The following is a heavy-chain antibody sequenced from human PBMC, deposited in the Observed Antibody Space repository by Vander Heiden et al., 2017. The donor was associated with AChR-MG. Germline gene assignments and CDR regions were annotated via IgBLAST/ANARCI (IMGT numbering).Heavy chain of an antibody. Sequence: QVQLVESGGGVVQPGGSLRPSCAASGFTFSGYGMHWVRQAPGKGLEWVAVISYDGSNKYYADSVKGRFTISRDNSKNTLYLQMNSLRAEDTAVYYCAKDSLIAAAAYWGQGTLVTVSS. J-gene: IGHJ4*02. CDR1: GFTFSGYG. D-gene: IGHD6-13*01. V-gene: IGHV3-30*18. CDR2: ISYDGSNK. CDR3: AKDSLIAAAAY.